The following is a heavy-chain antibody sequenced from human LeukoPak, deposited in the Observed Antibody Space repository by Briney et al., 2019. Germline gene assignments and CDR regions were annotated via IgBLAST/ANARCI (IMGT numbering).Heavy chain of an antibody. CDR3: VRVPAAPMYYYYGMDV. Sequence: SETLSLTCTVSGGSISSSSYYWGWIRQPPGKGLVWIGSIYYSGSTYYSPSLKSRVTISVGTSKNQFSLKLSSVTAADTAVYYCVRVPAAPMYYYYGMDVWGQGTTVTVSS. J-gene: IGHJ6*02. V-gene: IGHV4-39*01. CDR1: GGSISSSSYY. CDR2: IYYSGST. D-gene: IGHD2-2*01.